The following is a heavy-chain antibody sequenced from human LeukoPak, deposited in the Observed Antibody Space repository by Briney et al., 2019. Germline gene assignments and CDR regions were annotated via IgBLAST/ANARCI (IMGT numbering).Heavy chain of an antibody. V-gene: IGHV4-39*07. D-gene: IGHD5-18*01. CDR1: GGSISNSRDY. Sequence: SETLSLTCTVSGGSISNSRDYWAWIRQPPGKGLEWIGSIYHSGTTYSGSTYYNPSLKSRVTISLDTSKNQFSLKVGSMTAADTAVYYCARAGGYGLIDYWGQGTMVTVSS. CDR2: IYHSGTTYSGST. J-gene: IGHJ4*02. CDR3: ARAGGYGLIDY.